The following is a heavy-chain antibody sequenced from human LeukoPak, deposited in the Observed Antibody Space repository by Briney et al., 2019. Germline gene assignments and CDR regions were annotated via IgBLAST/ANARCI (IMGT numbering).Heavy chain of an antibody. CDR2: IRSSGSTI. D-gene: IGHD3-10*02. J-gene: IGHJ6*04. Sequence: PGGSLRLSCAASGFTFSSYATNWVRQAQGKGLEWDSYIRSSGSTIYYADSVKGRFTISRDNAKNSLYLQMNSLRAEDTAVYYCAELGITMIGGVWGKGTTVTISS. CDR1: GFTFSSYA. V-gene: IGHV3-48*03. CDR3: AELGITMIGGV.